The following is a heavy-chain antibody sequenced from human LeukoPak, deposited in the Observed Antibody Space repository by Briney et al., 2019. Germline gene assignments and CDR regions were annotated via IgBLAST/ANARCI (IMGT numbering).Heavy chain of an antibody. CDR3: ARGADFWTLLSTYIDY. CDR1: GFTFGSYA. V-gene: IGHV3-30-3*01. D-gene: IGHD3/OR15-3a*01. Sequence: GGSLRLSCAASGFTFGSYAMHWVRQAPGKGLEWVAVISYDGSNKYYADSVKGRFTISRDNSKNTLYLQMNSLRAEDTAVYYCARGADFWTLLSTYIDYWGQGTLVTVSS. CDR2: ISYDGSNK. J-gene: IGHJ4*02.